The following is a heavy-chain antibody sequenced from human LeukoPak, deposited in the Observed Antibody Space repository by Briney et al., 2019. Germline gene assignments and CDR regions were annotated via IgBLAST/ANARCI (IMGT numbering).Heavy chain of an antibody. V-gene: IGHV4-34*01. CDR1: GGSFSGYY. D-gene: IGHD6-19*01. Sequence: SETLSLTCAVYGGSFSGYYWSWIRQPPGKGLEWIGEINHSGSTNYNPSLKSRVTISVDTSKNQFSLKLSSVTAADTAVHYCARLGNSSGWYRLFDYWGQGTLVTVSS. CDR2: INHSGST. J-gene: IGHJ4*02. CDR3: ARLGNSSGWYRLFDY.